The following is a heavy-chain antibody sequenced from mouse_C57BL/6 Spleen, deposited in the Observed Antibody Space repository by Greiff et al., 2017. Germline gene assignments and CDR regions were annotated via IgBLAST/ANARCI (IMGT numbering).Heavy chain of an antibody. D-gene: IGHD2-5*01. CDR1: GFTFNTYA. J-gene: IGHJ4*01. V-gene: IGHV10-3*01. Sequence: EVQGVESGGGLVQPKGSLKLSCAASGFTFNTYAMHWVRQAPGKGLEWVARIRSKSSNYATYYADSVKDRFTISRDDSQSMLYLQMNNLKTEDTAMYYCVRNAYYSNRYYAMDYWGQGTSVTVSS. CDR3: VRNAYYSNRYYAMDY. CDR2: IRSKSSNYAT.